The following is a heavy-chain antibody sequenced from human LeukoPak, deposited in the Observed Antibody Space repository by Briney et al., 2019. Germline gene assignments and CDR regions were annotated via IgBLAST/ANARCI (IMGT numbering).Heavy chain of an antibody. J-gene: IGHJ1*01. CDR3: ARDSRPLSGSYCYFQH. CDR1: GFTFSSYA. Sequence: PGGSLRLSCAASGFTFSSYAMPWVRQAPGKGLEWVAVISYDGSNKYYADSVKGRFTISRDNSKNTLYLQMNSLRAEDTAVYYCARDSRPLSGSYCYFQHWGQGTLVTVSS. CDR2: ISYDGSNK. D-gene: IGHD1-26*01. V-gene: IGHV3-30-3*01.